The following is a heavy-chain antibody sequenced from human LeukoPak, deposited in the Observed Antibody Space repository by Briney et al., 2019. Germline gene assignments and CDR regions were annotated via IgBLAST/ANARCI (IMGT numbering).Heavy chain of an antibody. J-gene: IGHJ4*02. D-gene: IGHD6-13*01. CDR1: GFTLSSHA. CDR2: ITASGDST. Sequence: GGSLRLSCAASGFTLSSHAMSWVRQAPGEGLKWVSLITASGDSTYYADSVKGRITISRDNSKNMLSLQMNSLRAEDTAVYYCAKVRGGSWGPFDYWGQGTLVTVSS. CDR3: AKVRGGSWGPFDY. V-gene: IGHV3-23*01.